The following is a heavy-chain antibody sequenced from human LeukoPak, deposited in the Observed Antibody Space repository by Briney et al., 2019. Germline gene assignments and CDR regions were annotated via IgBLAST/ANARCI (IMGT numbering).Heavy chain of an antibody. CDR2: IIPILGIA. V-gene: IGHV1-69*04. J-gene: IGHJ4*02. D-gene: IGHD6-19*01. Sequence: SVKVSCKASGGTFSSYAISWVRQAPGQGLEWMGRIIPILGIANYAQKFQGRVTITADKSTSTAYMELSSLRSEDTAVYYCARDLAVAGTPFDYWGQGTLVTVSS. CDR1: GGTFSSYA. CDR3: ARDLAVAGTPFDY.